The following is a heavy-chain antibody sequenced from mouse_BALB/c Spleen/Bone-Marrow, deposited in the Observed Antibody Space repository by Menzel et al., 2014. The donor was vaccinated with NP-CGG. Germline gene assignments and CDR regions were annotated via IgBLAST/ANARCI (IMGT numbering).Heavy chain of an antibody. D-gene: IGHD1-1*01. CDR2: INPYNGDT. Sequence: VQLQQSGPELVKPGASVKISCKASGYSFTGYFMNWVMQSHGKSLEWIGRINPYNGDTFYNQKSKGKATLTVDKSSSTAHMELRSLASEDSAVYYCARSGYYGSSYFDYWGQGTTLTVSS. CDR3: ARSGYYGSSYFDY. V-gene: IGHV1-20*02. CDR1: GYSFTGYF. J-gene: IGHJ2*01.